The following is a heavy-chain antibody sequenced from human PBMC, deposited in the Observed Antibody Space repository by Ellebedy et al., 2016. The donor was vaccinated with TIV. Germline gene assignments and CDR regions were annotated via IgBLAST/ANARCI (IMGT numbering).Heavy chain of an antibody. Sequence: MPSETLSLTCAVSGDSISSSNWWNWVRQAPGKGLEWIGEIYQSGSTNYNPSLKSRVTISVDKSKNQFSLKLTSVTAADTAIYYCARGIQAENTVIRGVPVLRTNWFDPWGQGTLVTVSS. J-gene: IGHJ5*02. V-gene: IGHV4-4*02. D-gene: IGHD3-10*01. CDR3: ARGIQAENTVIRGVPVLRTNWFDP. CDR1: GDSISSSNW. CDR2: IYQSGST.